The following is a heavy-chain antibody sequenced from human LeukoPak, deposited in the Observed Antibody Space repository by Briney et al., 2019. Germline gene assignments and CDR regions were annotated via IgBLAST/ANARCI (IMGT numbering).Heavy chain of an antibody. CDR1: GFTFSSYG. CDR2: IWYGGSNK. J-gene: IGHJ4*02. CDR3: ARGVSGWPYFLDY. V-gene: IGHV3-33*08. Sequence: GGSLRLSCAASGFTFSSYGMHWVRQAPGKGLEWVAVIWYGGSNKYYADSVKGRFTISRDNSKNTLYLQMNSLRAEDTAVYYCARGVSGWPYFLDYWGQGTLVTVSS. D-gene: IGHD6-19*01.